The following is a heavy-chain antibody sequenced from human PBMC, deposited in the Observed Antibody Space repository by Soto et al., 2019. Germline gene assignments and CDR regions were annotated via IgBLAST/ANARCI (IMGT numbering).Heavy chain of an antibody. Sequence: SETLSLTCTVSGGSISYYWSWIRQPAGKGLEWIGRIYTSGSTNYNPSLKSRVTMSIDTSKNQFSLKLTSVTAADTAVYFCARGTVDFSSGRQYFDYWGQGTLVTVSS. V-gene: IGHV4-4*07. J-gene: IGHJ4*02. CDR3: ARGTVDFSSGRQYFDY. D-gene: IGHD3-3*01. CDR2: IYTSGST. CDR1: GGSISYY.